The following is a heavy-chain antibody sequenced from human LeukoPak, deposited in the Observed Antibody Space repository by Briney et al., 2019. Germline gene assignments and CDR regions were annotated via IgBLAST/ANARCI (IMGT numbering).Heavy chain of an antibody. D-gene: IGHD2-2*01. Sequence: PGGSLRLSCAASGFTFSSYWVHWVRQAPGKGLVWVSHINSDGSSTTYADSVKGRFAISRDNAKNTLYLQMNSLRAEDTAVYYCSRVGQYSSNAFDIWGQGTVVTVSP. CDR3: SRVGQYSSNAFDI. CDR2: INSDGSST. V-gene: IGHV3-74*01. J-gene: IGHJ3*02. CDR1: GFTFSSYW.